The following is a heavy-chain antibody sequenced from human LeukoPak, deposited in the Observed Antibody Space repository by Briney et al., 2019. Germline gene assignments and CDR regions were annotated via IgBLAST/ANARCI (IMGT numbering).Heavy chain of an antibody. D-gene: IGHD1-26*01. J-gene: IGHJ6*03. CDR1: GYTFTSYG. Sequence: ASVKVSCKASGYTFTSYGISWVRQAPGQGLEWMGWISAYNGDTNYAQKLQGRVTMTTDTSTSTAYMELKSLRADDTAVYYCARALVGATHYYYYMYVWGKGTTVTVSS. CDR2: ISAYNGDT. CDR3: ARALVGATHYYYYMYV. V-gene: IGHV1-18*01.